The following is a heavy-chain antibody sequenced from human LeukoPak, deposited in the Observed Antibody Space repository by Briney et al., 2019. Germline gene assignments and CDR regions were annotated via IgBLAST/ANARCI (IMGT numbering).Heavy chain of an antibody. CDR3: AKGTWIQLWLRSYYFDY. CDR1: GFTFSSYA. D-gene: IGHD5-18*01. Sequence: GGSLRLSCAGSGFTFSSYAMGWVRQAPGKGLEWVSTISASGGSTYYADSVKGRFTISRDNSKNTLYLQMNSLRAEDTAVYYCAKGTWIQLWLRSYYFDYWGQGTLVTVSS. J-gene: IGHJ4*02. CDR2: ISASGGST. V-gene: IGHV3-23*01.